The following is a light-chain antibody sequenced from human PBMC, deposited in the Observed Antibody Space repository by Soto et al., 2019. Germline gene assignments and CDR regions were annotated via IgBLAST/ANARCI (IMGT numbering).Light chain of an antibody. CDR3: CSSAGNYILV. CDR2: DVS. Sequence: QSALTQPRSLSGSPGQSVAISCTGTSSDVGAYTYVSWYQQHPGKAPKLMIYDVSKRPSGVPDRFSGFKSGDTASLTISGLQAEDEADYYCCSSAGNYILVFGTGTKVTVL. J-gene: IGLJ1*01. CDR1: SSDVGAYTY. V-gene: IGLV2-11*01.